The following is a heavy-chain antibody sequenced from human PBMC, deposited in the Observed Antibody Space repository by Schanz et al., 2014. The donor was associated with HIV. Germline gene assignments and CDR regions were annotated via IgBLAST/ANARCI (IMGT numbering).Heavy chain of an antibody. J-gene: IGHJ4*02. V-gene: IGHV4-31*03. CDR2: IHYSGVT. CDR1: GGSITSGGHY. Sequence: QVQLQESGPGLVKPSQTLSLTCTVSGGSITSGGHYWSWIRQHPGKGLEWLGYIHYSGVTYYNPSLRSRITMSIDTSKNQFSLKLSFVTAADTGVYYCARGSGLDYWGQGTQVTVSS. D-gene: IGHD1-1*01. CDR3: ARGSGLDY.